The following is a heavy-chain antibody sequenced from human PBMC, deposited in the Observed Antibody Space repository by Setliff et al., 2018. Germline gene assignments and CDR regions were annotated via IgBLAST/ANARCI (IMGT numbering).Heavy chain of an antibody. CDR2: ISAYNGNT. D-gene: IGHD2-8*02. CDR1: GYTFTSYA. Sequence: GASVKVSCKASGYTFTSYAMHWVRQAPGQRLEWMGWISAYNGNTNYAQKLQGRVTMTTDSSTSTAYLELNNLKSEDTAVYYCAADFPGGAFPFDYLGQGTMVTVSS. V-gene: IGHV1-18*01. CDR3: AADFPGGAFPFDY. J-gene: IGHJ4*02.